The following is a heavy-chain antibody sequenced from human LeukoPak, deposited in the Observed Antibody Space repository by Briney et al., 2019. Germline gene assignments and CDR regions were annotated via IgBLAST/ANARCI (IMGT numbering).Heavy chain of an antibody. CDR2: IYYSGST. CDR1: GDSISSSSYY. D-gene: IGHD1-26*01. J-gene: IGHJ5*02. CDR3: ARLGSGTNNWFDP. V-gene: IGHV4-61*01. Sequence: SETLSLTCTVSGDSISSSSYYWSWIRQPPGKGLEWIGYIYYSGSTNYNPSLKSRVTISVDTSKNQFSLKLSSVTAADTAVYYCARLGSGTNNWFDPWGQGTLVTVSS.